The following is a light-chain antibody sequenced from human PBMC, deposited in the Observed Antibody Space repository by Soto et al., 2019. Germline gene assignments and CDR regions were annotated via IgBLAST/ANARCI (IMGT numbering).Light chain of an antibody. CDR2: GAS. V-gene: IGKV3-20*01. J-gene: IGKJ1*01. CDR1: QSVSSN. CDR3: QQYGSLRWT. Sequence: EIVLTQSPGTLSLSLGERATLSCRASQSVSSNLAWYQQKPGQAPRLLIYGASSRATGIPDRFSGSGSGTDLTLTISRLEPEDFEVYYCQQYGSLRWTFGQGTKVDIK.